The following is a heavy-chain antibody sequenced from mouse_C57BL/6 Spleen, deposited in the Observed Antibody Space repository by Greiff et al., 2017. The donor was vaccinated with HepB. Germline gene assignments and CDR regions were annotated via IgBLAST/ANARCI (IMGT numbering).Heavy chain of an antibody. Sequence: QVQLQQPGAELVRPGTSVKLSCKASGYTFTSYWMHWVKQRPGQGLEWIGVIDPSDSYTNYNQKFKGKATLTVDTSSSTAYMQLSSLTSEDSAVYYCAGNYYGSSGDFAYWGQGTLVTVSA. CDR1: GYTFTSYW. V-gene: IGHV1-59*01. CDR2: IDPSDSYT. CDR3: AGNYYGSSGDFAY. J-gene: IGHJ3*01. D-gene: IGHD1-1*01.